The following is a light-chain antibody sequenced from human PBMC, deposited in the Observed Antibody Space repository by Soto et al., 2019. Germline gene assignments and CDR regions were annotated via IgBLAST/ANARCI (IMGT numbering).Light chain of an antibody. CDR1: QSVSTS. J-gene: IGKJ1*01. Sequence: DLQMTQSPSTLSSSAVDTVTITLRASQSVSTSLAWYQQKPGKAPNLLISGASSLESGVPSRFSGSGSGTEFTLTITSLQPDDFATYYCQQYITYSTFGQGTKVDIK. CDR2: GAS. V-gene: IGKV1-5*01. CDR3: QQYITYST.